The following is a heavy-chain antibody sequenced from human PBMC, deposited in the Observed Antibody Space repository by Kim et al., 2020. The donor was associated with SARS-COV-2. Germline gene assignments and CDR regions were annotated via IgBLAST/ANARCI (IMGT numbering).Heavy chain of an antibody. CDR1: GFSLKTSGVG. Sequence: SGPTLVKPTQTLTLTCTFSGFSLKTSGVGVGWIRQPPGKALEWLALIYWDDDERYSPSLKNRLTITKDTSKNQVVLTMTNMDPEDTATYYCARRRTDFWNNYNDYWGQGTLVTVSS. D-gene: IGHD3-3*01. J-gene: IGHJ4*02. CDR3: ARRRTDFWNNYNDY. V-gene: IGHV2-5*02. CDR2: IYWDDDE.